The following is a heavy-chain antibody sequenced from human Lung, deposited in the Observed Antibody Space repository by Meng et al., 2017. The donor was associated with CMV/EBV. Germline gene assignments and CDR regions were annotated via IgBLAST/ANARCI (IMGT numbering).Heavy chain of an antibody. J-gene: IGHJ5*02. V-gene: IGHV4-34*01. CDR1: GRSFSGSS. CDR2: INHSGST. D-gene: IGHD6-13*01. CDR3: ARRRSSWSDENWFDP. Sequence: ACGRSFSGSSWGSIRQPPRKGLELIGEINHSGSTNSNPSLKSRVAISVDTSKNQFSLKLRSVPAADTAVYYCARRRSSWSDENWFDPWGQGTLVTVSS.